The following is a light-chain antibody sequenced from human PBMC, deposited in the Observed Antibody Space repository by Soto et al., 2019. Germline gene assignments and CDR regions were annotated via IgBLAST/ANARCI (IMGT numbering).Light chain of an antibody. CDR3: QQYNSYPLT. CDR1: QSISSW. CDR2: DAS. Sequence: DIPMTQSPSTLSASVGDIVTITCRASQSISSWLAWYQQKPGKAPKLLIYDASSLESGVPSRFRGSGSGTEFTLTISSLQPDDFATYDCQQYNSYPLTFGGGTQVEIK. J-gene: IGKJ4*01. V-gene: IGKV1-5*01.